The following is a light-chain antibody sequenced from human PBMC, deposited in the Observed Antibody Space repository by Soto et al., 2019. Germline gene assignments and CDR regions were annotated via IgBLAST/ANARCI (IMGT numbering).Light chain of an antibody. J-gene: IGKJ3*01. CDR3: QQYNNWPPGAT. CDR2: YAS. CDR1: LTVSTN. V-gene: IGKV3-15*01. Sequence: DIVMTQSPATLSVSPGERATLSCRASLTVSTNLAWYQQKPGQAPRLLIYYASTRATGIPDRFSGSGSVKDFTLTISSVQSEDVAVYYCQQYNNWPPGATFGPGTRLDSK.